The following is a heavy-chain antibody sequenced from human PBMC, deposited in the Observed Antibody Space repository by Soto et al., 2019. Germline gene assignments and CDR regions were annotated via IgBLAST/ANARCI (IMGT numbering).Heavy chain of an antibody. CDR1: GFTFSNAW. J-gene: IGHJ6*02. CDR2: IKSKTDGGTT. V-gene: IGHV3-15*07. CDR3: TTGVVVTAIRYGMDV. D-gene: IGHD2-21*02. Sequence: EVQLVESGGGLVQPGGSLRLSCAASGFTFSNAWMNWVRQAPGKGLEWVGRIKSKTDGGTTDYAAPVKGRFTISRDDSKNTLYLQMNSLKTEDTAVYYCTTGVVVTAIRYGMDVWGQGTTVTVSS.